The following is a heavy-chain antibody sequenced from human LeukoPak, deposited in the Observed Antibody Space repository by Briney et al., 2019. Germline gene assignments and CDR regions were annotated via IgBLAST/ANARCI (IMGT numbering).Heavy chain of an antibody. CDR2: FDPEDGET. V-gene: IGHV1-24*01. CDR1: GYTLTELS. D-gene: IGHD2-15*01. J-gene: IGHJ4*02. Sequence: ASVKVSCKVSGYTLTELSMHWVRQAPGKGLEWMGGFDPEDGETIYAQKFQGRVTMTEDTSTDTAYMELRSLRSDDTAVYYCARGGDIVVMVAATLDYWGQGTLVTVSS. CDR3: ARGGDIVVMVAATLDY.